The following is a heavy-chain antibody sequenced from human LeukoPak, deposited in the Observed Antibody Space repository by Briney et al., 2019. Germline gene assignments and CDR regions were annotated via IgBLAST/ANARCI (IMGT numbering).Heavy chain of an antibody. Sequence: SETLSLTCTVSGDSISSGDYYWSWIRQPAGKGLEWIGRISSSGSTNYNPSLKSRVTISLDTSKNHFSLKLDSVTAADTAVYYCARDGPSVYFDYWGQGTLVTVSS. CDR3: ARDGPSVYFDY. J-gene: IGHJ4*02. V-gene: IGHV4-61*02. CDR1: GDSISSGDYY. CDR2: ISSSGST.